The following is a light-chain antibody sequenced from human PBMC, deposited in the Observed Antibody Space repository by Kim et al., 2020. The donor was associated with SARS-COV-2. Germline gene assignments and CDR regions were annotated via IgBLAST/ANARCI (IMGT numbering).Light chain of an antibody. J-gene: IGKJ1*01. CDR3: QQYYSYPRT. Sequence: AIRITQSPSSLSASTGDRVTITCRASQGISSYLAWYQQKPGKAPKLLIYAASTLQSGVPSRFSGSGSGTDFTLTISCLQSEDFATYYCQQYYSYPRTFGQRTKVDIK. CDR1: QGISSY. CDR2: AAS. V-gene: IGKV1-8*01.